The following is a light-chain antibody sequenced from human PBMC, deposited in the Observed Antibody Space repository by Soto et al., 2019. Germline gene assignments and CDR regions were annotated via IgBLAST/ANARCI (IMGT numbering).Light chain of an antibody. V-gene: IGKV1-6*02. CDR2: AAA. Sequence: AIQMAQSPSSLSASVGDRVTITCRASQGIGNDVGWFQQKPGKAPKLLIYAAATLQSGVPSRFSGSRSGTDFTLTISILQPEDVATYYCLQDHNYPLTFGGGTKVEIK. J-gene: IGKJ4*01. CDR1: QGIGND. CDR3: LQDHNYPLT.